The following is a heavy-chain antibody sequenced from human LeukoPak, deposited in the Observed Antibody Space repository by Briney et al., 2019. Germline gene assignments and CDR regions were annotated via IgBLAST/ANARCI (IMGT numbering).Heavy chain of an antibody. CDR3: ARDLRWCSTSCHNWFDP. Sequence: ASVKVSCKASGYTFTGYYMHWVRQAPGQGLEWMGWINPNSGGTNYAQKFQGRVTMTRDTSISTAYMELSRLRSDDTAVYYCARDLRWCSTSCHNWFDPWGQGTLVTVSS. D-gene: IGHD2-2*01. V-gene: IGHV1-2*02. CDR2: INPNSGGT. J-gene: IGHJ5*02. CDR1: GYTFTGYY.